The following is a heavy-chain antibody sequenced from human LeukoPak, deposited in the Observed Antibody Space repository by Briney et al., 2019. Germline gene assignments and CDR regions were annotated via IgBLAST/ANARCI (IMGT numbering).Heavy chain of an antibody. CDR1: GFTFSGYS. V-gene: IGHV3-21*01. Sequence: PGGSLRLSCAASGFTFSGYSMNWVRQAPGKGLEWVSSISSSSSYIYYADSVKGRFTISRDNAKNSLYLQMNSLRAEDTAVYYCARADDSSGYYGGGHFDYWGRGTLVTVSS. D-gene: IGHD3-22*01. CDR2: ISSSSSYI. CDR3: ARADDSSGYYGGGHFDY. J-gene: IGHJ4*02.